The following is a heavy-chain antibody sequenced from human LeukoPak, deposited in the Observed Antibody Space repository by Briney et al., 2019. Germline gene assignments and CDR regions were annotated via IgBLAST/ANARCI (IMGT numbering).Heavy chain of an antibody. D-gene: IGHD3-3*01. V-gene: IGHV3-23*01. CDR1: GFTFSSHA. CDR2: ISGSGGTT. J-gene: IGHJ4*02. CDR3: AKDVLRFLGYFDY. Sequence: GGSLRLSCAASGFTFSSHAMSWVRQAPGKGLEWVSVISGSGGTTYYADSVKGRFTISRDNSKNTLYLQMNSLRAEDTAVYYCAKDVLRFLGYFDYWGQGTLVTVSS.